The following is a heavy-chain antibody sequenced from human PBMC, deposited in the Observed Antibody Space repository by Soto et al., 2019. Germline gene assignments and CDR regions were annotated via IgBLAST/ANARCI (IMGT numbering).Heavy chain of an antibody. D-gene: IGHD1-26*01. CDR2: IYTGDSDT. V-gene: IGHV5-51*01. CDR1: GYSFTSYW. J-gene: IGHJ4*02. CDR3: ARHTWSSGSPAAFDY. Sequence: GESLKISCKGSGYSFTSYWIGWVRQMPGKGLEWMGIIYTGDSDTRYSPSFQGRVTISADKSISTAYLQWSSLKASDTALYYCARHTWSSGSPAAFDYWGQGTLVTVSS.